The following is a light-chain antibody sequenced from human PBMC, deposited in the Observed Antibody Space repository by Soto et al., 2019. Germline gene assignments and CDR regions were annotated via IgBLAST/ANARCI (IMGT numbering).Light chain of an antibody. CDR1: QSASSSY. V-gene: IGKV3D-7*01. CDR2: DAS. CDR3: QQYNSYSWT. Sequence: PGERATLSCRASQSASSSYLAWYQQKPGQAPRLLIYDASTRATGIPARFSGSGSGTDFTLTISGLQPDDFATYYCQQYNSYSWTFGQGTKV. J-gene: IGKJ1*01.